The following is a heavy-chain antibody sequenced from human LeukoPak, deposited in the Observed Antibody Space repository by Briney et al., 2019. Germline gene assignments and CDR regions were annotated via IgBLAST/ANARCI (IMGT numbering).Heavy chain of an antibody. V-gene: IGHV3-7*03. Sequence: GESLRLSCAASGLTFSSYWMSWVRQAPGKGLEWVANIKQDGSEKYYVDSVKGRFTISRDNAKNSLYLQMNSLRAEDTAVYYCARVLGYCSSTSCYNWFDPWGQGTLVTVSS. J-gene: IGHJ5*02. D-gene: IGHD2-2*01. CDR3: ARVLGYCSSTSCYNWFDP. CDR1: GLTFSSYW. CDR2: IKQDGSEK.